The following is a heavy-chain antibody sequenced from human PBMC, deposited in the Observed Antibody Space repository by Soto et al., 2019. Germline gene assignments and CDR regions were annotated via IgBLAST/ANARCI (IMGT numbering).Heavy chain of an antibody. CDR2: IRYDGSNT. Sequence: QVQLVESGGGVVQPGRSLRLSCAASVVTFTGYGMHWVRQAPGKGLEWVAVIRYDGSNTYYADSVKGRFTISRDNPKNMLYLKMNSLRADDTAIYYCARDGVGTTTYFGYFDYWGLGTLVTVSS. D-gene: IGHD1-26*01. V-gene: IGHV3-33*01. J-gene: IGHJ4*02. CDR1: VVTFTGYG. CDR3: ARDGVGTTTYFGYFDY.